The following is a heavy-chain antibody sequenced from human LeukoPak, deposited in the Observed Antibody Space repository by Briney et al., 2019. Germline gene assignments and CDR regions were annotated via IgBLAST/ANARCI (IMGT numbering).Heavy chain of an antibody. D-gene: IGHD3-22*01. CDR3: ARDRPDYYDSSGYDWFDP. CDR2: IDRDGRVQ. V-gene: IGHV3-7*01. CDR1: GFTTHYW. J-gene: IGHJ5*02. Sequence: PGGPLRLSCAASGFTTHYWLNWVRQSPGKGLEWVANIDRDGRVQHYADSVKGRFTISRDNAKNSLYLQMNSLRAEDTAVYYCARDRPDYYDSSGYDWFDPWGQGTLVTVSS.